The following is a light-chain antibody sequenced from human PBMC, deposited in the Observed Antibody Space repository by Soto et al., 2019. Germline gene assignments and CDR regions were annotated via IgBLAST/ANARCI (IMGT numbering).Light chain of an antibody. Sequence: AIRMTQSPSSLSASTGDRVTITCRSSQGISRYLAWYQQKPGKAPKLLIYAASTLQSGVPSRFSGSGSGTDITLTVSCLQSEDLATYVCQQYYSYPLSFGGGTKVEIK. V-gene: IGKV1-8*01. CDR3: QQYYSYPLS. J-gene: IGKJ4*01. CDR1: QGISRY. CDR2: AAS.